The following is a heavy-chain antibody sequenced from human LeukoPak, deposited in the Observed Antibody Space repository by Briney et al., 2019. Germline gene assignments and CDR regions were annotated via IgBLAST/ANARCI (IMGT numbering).Heavy chain of an antibody. J-gene: IGHJ4*02. CDR2: ICGSGGNT. V-gene: IGHV3-23*01. Sequence: GGSLRLSCAVSGLTFSNYAMTWVRQAPGKGLEWVSSICGSGGNTYYADSVKGRFATSRDNSKNTVYVQMNSLRAEDTAVYYCAVNPTCDRDCSHLRGTFECWGQGTLATVSS. D-gene: IGHD2-21*02. CDR1: GLTFSNYA. CDR3: AVNPTCDRDCSHLRGTFEC.